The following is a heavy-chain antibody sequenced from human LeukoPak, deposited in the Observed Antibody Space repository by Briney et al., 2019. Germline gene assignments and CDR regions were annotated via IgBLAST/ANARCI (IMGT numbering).Heavy chain of an antibody. CDR2: IYSGGST. V-gene: IGHV3-53*01. J-gene: IGHJ4*02. CDR1: GFTVSSNY. D-gene: IGHD3-3*01. Sequence: PGGSLRLSCAASGFTVSSNYMSCVRPAPGEGLEWVSAIYSGGSTYSADSVKGRFTISRDNSKTTLYLQMNSLRAEDTAVYYCARHNDFWSGYDYWGQGTLVTVSS. CDR3: ARHNDFWSGYDY.